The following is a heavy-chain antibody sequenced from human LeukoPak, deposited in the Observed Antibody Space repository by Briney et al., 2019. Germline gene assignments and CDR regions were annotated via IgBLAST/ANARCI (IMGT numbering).Heavy chain of an antibody. CDR1: GFTFSSYE. J-gene: IGHJ6*04. CDR2: ISSSGSTI. V-gene: IGHV3-48*03. Sequence: PGGSLRLSCAASGFTFSSYEMNWVRQAPGKGLEWVSYISSSGSTIYYADSVKVRFTISRDNAKNSLYLQMNSLRAEDTAVYYCARDSAAAMVSRFYYYYGMDVWGKGTTVTVSS. D-gene: IGHD2-2*01. CDR3: ARDSAAAMVSRFYYYYGMDV.